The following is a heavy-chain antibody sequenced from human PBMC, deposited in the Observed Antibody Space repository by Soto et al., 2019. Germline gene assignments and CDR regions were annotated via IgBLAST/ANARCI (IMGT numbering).Heavy chain of an antibody. V-gene: IGHV3-23*01. Sequence: GGSLRLSCAASGFTFSSYAMSWVRQAPGKGLEWVSAISGSGGSTYYADSVKGRFTISRDNSKNTLYLQMNSLRAEDTAVYYCAKATHLAYYYDGSGYPFTALFDYWGQGTLVTVSS. CDR1: GFTFSSYA. CDR2: ISGSGGST. D-gene: IGHD3-22*01. CDR3: AKATHLAYYYDGSGYPFTALFDY. J-gene: IGHJ4*02.